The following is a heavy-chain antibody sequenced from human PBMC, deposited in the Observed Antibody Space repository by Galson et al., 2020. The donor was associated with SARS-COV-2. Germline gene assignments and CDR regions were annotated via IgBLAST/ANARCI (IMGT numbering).Heavy chain of an antibody. Sequence: QAGGSLRLSCAASGFTFSSYGMHWVRQAPGKGLEWVAVISYDGSNKYYADSVKGRFTISRDNSKNTLYLKMNSLRAEDTAVYYCARDLRYFDWLFHSDSYYYGMDVWGQGTTVTVSS. CDR2: ISYDGSNK. J-gene: IGHJ6*02. D-gene: IGHD3-9*01. CDR3: ARDLRYFDWLFHSDSYYYGMDV. CDR1: GFTFSSYG. V-gene: IGHV3-30*03.